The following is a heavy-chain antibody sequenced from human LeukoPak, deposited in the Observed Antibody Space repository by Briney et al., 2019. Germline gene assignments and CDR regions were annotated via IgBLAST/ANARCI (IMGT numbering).Heavy chain of an antibody. J-gene: IGHJ4*01. CDR3: ARDAQRGFDYSNSLEY. CDR1: RFIFSHYG. D-gene: IGHD4-11*01. Sequence: PGGSLRLSCAASRFIFSHYGMHWVRQAPGKGLEWVAVIWSDATNRFYGASVKGRFTISRDNSQNTVFLQMNSLRAEDTAIYYCARDAQRGFDYSNSLEYWGHGTLVTVSS. V-gene: IGHV3-33*04. CDR2: IWSDATNR.